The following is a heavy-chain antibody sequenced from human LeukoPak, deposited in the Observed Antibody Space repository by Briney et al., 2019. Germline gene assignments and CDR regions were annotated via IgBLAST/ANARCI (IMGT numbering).Heavy chain of an antibody. J-gene: IGHJ4*02. D-gene: IGHD2-2*01. CDR1: GGTFSSYA. V-gene: IGHV1-69*04. CDR2: IIPILGMT. Sequence: VASVKVSCKASGGTFSSYAISWVRQAPRRGLEWMGRIIPILGMTHYTQNLQGRVTITADKSTGTADMELTSLRSEDTAVYYCARDLVVSCSSTSGSVASSDSWGQGTLVTVSS. CDR3: ARDLVVSCSSTSGSVASSDS.